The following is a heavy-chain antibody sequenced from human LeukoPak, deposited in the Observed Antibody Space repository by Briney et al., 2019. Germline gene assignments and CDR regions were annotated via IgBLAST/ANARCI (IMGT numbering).Heavy chain of an antibody. Sequence: SETLSLTCAVYGGSFSGYYWSWIRQLPGKGLEWIGEINHSGSANYNPSLKSRVTISVDTSKNQFSLKLSSVTAADTAVYYCARFSRGYSYGHDYWGQGTLVTVSS. CDR1: GGSFSGYY. J-gene: IGHJ4*02. V-gene: IGHV4-34*01. CDR3: ARFSRGYSYGHDY. CDR2: INHSGSA. D-gene: IGHD5-18*01.